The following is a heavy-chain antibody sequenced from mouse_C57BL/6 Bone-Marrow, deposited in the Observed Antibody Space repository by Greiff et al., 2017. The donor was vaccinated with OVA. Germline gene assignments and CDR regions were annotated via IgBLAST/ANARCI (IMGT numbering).Heavy chain of an antibody. V-gene: IGHV1-50*01. CDR2: IDPSDSYT. J-gene: IGHJ2*01. CDR1: GYTFTSYW. Sequence: QVQLQQPGAELVKPGASVKLSCKASGYTFTSYWMQWVKQRPGQGLEWIGEIDPSDSYTNYNQKFKGKATLTVDTSSSTAYMQLSSLTSEDSAVYYCARGDWDDYVDYWGQGTTLAVSS. CDR3: ARGDWDDYVDY. D-gene: IGHD4-1*01.